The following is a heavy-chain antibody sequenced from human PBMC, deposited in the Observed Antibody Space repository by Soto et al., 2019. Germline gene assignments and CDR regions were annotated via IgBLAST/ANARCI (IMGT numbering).Heavy chain of an antibody. CDR3: ARGSHEWS. V-gene: IGHV3-33*01. J-gene: IGHJ4*02. CDR2: IWYDGSNK. D-gene: IGHD3-3*01. CDR1: GFTFSSYG. Sequence: QVQLVESGGGVVQPGRSLRLSCAASGFTFSSYGMHWVRQAPGKGLEWVAVIWYDGSNKYYADSVKGRFTISRDNSKNPLLLQMNSLRAEDTAVYYCARGSHEWSWGQGTLVTVSS.